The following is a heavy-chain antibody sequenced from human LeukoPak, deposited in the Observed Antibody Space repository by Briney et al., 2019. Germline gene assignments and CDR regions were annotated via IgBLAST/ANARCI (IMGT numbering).Heavy chain of an antibody. J-gene: IGHJ4*02. CDR1: GGSISSGGYY. CDR3: ARDASGYDYIDY. D-gene: IGHD5-12*01. CDR2: IYYSGST. Sequence: PSETLSLTCIVSGGSISSGGYYWSWIRQHPGKGLEWIGYIYYSGSTYYNPSLKSRVTISVDTSKNQFSLKLSSVTAADTAVYYCARDASGYDYIDYWGQETLVTVSS. V-gene: IGHV4-31*03.